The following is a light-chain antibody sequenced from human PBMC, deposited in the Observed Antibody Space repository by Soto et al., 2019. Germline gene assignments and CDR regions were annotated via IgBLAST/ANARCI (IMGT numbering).Light chain of an antibody. CDR3: QQRSNWIT. V-gene: IGKV3-11*01. J-gene: IGKJ5*01. Sequence: PGESAALSCRASQSVASHLAWYQQKPGQPPRLLIYAASNRAAGVPARFSGSGSGTDFTLTISSLEPEDFAVYYCQQRSNWITFGQGTRLEIK. CDR2: AAS. CDR1: QSVASH.